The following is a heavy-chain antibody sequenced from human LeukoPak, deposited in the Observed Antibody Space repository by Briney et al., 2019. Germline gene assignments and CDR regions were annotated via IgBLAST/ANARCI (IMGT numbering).Heavy chain of an antibody. CDR2: INHRGST. V-gene: IGHV4-34*01. D-gene: IGHD2-2*01. CDR1: GGSLSGYY. J-gene: IGHJ4*02. Sequence: PSETLSLTCAVYGGSLSGYYWSWLRQPPGKGLEWIGEINHRGSTNYNPSLKSRVTISVDTSKNQFSLKLSSVTAADTAVYYCARLFKPAFEYWGQGTLVTVSS. CDR3: ARLFKPAFEY.